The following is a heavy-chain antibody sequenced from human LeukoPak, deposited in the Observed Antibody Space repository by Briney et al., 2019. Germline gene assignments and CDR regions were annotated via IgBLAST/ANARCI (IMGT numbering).Heavy chain of an antibody. V-gene: IGHV4-38-2*01. J-gene: IGHJ4*02. CDR3: ASMTTVTTVGY. Sequence: SETLSLTCAVSGYSISSGYYWGWIRQPPGKGMEWIGSIYHSGSTYYNPSLKSRVTISVDTSKNQFSLKQSSVTAADTAVYYCASMTTVTTVGYWGQGTLVTVSS. CDR2: IYHSGST. CDR1: GYSISSGYY. D-gene: IGHD4-17*01.